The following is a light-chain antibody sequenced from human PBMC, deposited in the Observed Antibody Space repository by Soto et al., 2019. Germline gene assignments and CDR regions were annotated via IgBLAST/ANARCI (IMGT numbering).Light chain of an antibody. V-gene: IGKV1-6*01. CDR3: LQDVNYPWT. CDR2: AAA. J-gene: IGKJ1*01. Sequence: AIQLTQSPSSLSASVGDRVTITCRASQDIRNDLGWYQQKPGKAPKLLIYAAASLQSGVPSRFSGSGSGTDFTLTISSLQPEDFATYYCLQDVNYPWTFGQGTKVEIK. CDR1: QDIRND.